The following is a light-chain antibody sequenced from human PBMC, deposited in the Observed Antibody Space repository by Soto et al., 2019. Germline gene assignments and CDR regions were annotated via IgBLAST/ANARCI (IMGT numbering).Light chain of an antibody. CDR3: CSYAGSRV. CDR2: DVS. CDR1: SSDVGEYDY. J-gene: IGLJ3*02. Sequence: QSALTQPRSVSGSPGQSVTISCTGTSSDVGEYDYVSWYQHHPGNAPKLMIYDVSQRPSGVPDRFSGSKSGSTASLTISGLQAEDEADYYCCSYAGSRVFGGGTKLTVL. V-gene: IGLV2-11*01.